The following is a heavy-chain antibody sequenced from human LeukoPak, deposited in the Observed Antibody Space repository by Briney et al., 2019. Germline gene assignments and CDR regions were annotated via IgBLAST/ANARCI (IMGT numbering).Heavy chain of an antibody. Sequence: GGSLRLSCTASGFTFSSYAMNWVRQAPGKGLEWVSGISGNGTSTYYADSVKGRFTISRDNSKNTLYLQMNSLRAEDTAVYYCAKPAGWYYDSSGYFNYWGQGILVTVSS. CDR3: AKPAGWYYDSSGYFNY. D-gene: IGHD3-22*01. J-gene: IGHJ4*02. CDR1: GFTFSSYA. CDR2: ISGNGTST. V-gene: IGHV3-23*01.